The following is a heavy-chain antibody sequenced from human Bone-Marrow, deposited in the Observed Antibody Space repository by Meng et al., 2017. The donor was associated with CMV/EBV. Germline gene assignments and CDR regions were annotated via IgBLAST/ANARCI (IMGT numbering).Heavy chain of an antibody. CDR1: GFTFSSYD. CDR2: IGTAGDT. J-gene: IGHJ4*02. V-gene: IGHV3-13*01. Sequence: GESLKISCAASGFTFSSYDMHWVRQATGKGLEWVSAIGTAGDTYYPGSVKGRFTISRENAKNSLYLQMNSLRAGDTAVYYCARGAGGRESIAPYYVDYWGQGTLVTVSS. CDR3: ARGAGGRESIAPYYVDY. D-gene: IGHD6-6*01.